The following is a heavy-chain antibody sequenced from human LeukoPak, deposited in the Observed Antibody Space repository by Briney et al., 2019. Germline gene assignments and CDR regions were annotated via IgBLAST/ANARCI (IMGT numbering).Heavy chain of an antibody. CDR2: IIPIFGTA. J-gene: IGHJ4*02. CDR3: ASLGYCSSTSCSSYYFDY. CDR1: GGTFSSYA. D-gene: IGHD2-2*01. Sequence: SVKVSCKASGGTFSSYAISWVRQAPGQGLEWMGGIIPIFGTANYAQKFQGRVTMTRDTSISTAYMELSRLRSDDTAVYYCASLGYCSSTSCSSYYFDYWGQGTLVTVSS. V-gene: IGHV1-69*05.